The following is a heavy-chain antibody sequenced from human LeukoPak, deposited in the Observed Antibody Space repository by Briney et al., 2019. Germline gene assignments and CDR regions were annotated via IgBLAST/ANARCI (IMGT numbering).Heavy chain of an antibody. CDR1: GFTFSGSA. V-gene: IGHV3-73*01. CDR2: IRSKANSSAT. D-gene: IGHD3-9*01. Sequence: GGSLRLSCAASGFTFSGSAMHWVRQASGKGLEWVCRIRSKANSSATAYAVSVKGRFTIYRDDSKNTAYLQMNSLKTEDTAVYYCTRTYYDILTGYRYFDYWGQGTLVTVSS. J-gene: IGHJ4*02. CDR3: TRTYYDILTGYRYFDY.